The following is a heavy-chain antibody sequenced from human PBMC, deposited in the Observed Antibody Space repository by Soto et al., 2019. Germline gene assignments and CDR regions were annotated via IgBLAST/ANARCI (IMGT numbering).Heavy chain of an antibody. CDR1: GFTFISYS. CDR2: ISSSGTYI. CDR3: ARDWVGASDAFDI. V-gene: IGHV3-21*06. J-gene: IGHJ3*02. Sequence: EVQLVESGGGLVKPGVSLRLSCAASGFTFISYSMNWVRQAPGKGLAWVSSISSSGTYIYYADSVKGRFTISRDNARNSLFLQLESLRVEDTAVYYCARDWVGASDAFDIWGQGTMVTVSS. D-gene: IGHD1-26*01.